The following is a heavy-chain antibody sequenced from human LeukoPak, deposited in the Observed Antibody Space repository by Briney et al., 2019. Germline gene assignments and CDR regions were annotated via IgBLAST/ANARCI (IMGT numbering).Heavy chain of an antibody. Sequence: GGSLRLSCAASGITDSTNYMSWVRQAPGKGLEWVAVISDDGTRKYYVDSVQGRFTISRDNSKNTLYLQMNSLRAEDMAVYYCAREFSGYAFDIWGQGTMVTVSS. J-gene: IGHJ3*02. D-gene: IGHD5-12*01. CDR3: AREFSGYAFDI. CDR2: ISDDGTRK. V-gene: IGHV3-30*03. CDR1: GITDSTNY.